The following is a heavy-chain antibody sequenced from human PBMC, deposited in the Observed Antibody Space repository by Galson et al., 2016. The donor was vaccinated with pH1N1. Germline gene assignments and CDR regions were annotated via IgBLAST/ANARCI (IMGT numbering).Heavy chain of an antibody. D-gene: IGHD4-17*01. J-gene: IGHJ4*02. CDR3: AEAGFGAYKFDS. CDR1: GGTFSSYA. CDR2: IIPIFGIL. Sequence: SVKVSCKASGGTFSSYAISWVRQAPGHGLEWMGGIIPIFGILNYAQNFQGRVTITADEFTSTAYMELSSLTSEDTAVYYCAEAGFGAYKFDSWGQGTLVTVSS. V-gene: IGHV1-69*13.